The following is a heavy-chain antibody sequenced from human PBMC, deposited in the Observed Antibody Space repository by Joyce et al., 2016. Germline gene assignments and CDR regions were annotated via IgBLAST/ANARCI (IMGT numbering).Heavy chain of an antibody. CDR1: GFIFSKDG. CDR2: MGRSGSIK. V-gene: IGHV3-48*01. Sequence: EVQLVQSGGGLVQLGGSLRFPCAGSGFIFSKDGINWVRQAPGKGLVWVSYMGRSGSIKQYADSVEGRFTISRDNGKNSLYLQINSLRAEDTAVYYCARDGRSSGGDYWGQGNLVTVSS. J-gene: IGHJ4*02. D-gene: IGHD6-19*01. CDR3: ARDGRSSGGDY.